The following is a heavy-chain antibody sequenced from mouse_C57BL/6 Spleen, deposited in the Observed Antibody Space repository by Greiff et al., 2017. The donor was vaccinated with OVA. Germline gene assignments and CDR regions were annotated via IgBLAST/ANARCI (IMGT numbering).Heavy chain of an antibody. Sequence: VQLQQSGAELAKPGASVKLSCKASGYTFTSYWMHWVKQRPGQGLEWIGYINPSSGYTKYNQKFKDKATLTADKSSGTAYMQLSSLTYEDSAVYYCARWLPTGDAYWGQGTLVTVSA. J-gene: IGHJ3*01. CDR1: GYTFTSYW. CDR2: INPSSGYT. V-gene: IGHV1-7*01. CDR3: ARWLPTGDAY. D-gene: IGHD2-2*01.